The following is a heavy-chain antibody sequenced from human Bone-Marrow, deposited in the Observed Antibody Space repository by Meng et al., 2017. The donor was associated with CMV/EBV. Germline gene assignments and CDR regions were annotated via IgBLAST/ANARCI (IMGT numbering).Heavy chain of an antibody. CDR2: IYHSGST. Sequence: SGGSISSSNWWSWVRQPPGKGLEWIGEIYHSGSTNYNPSLKRRVTISVDKSKNQFSLKLSSVTAADTAVYYCAREQSIAARHDAFDIWGQGTMVTVSS. D-gene: IGHD6-6*01. V-gene: IGHV4-4*02. J-gene: IGHJ3*02. CDR1: GGSISSSNW. CDR3: AREQSIAARHDAFDI.